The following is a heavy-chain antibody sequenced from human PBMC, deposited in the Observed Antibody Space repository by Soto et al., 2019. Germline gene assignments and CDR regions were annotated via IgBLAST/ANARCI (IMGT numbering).Heavy chain of an antibody. J-gene: IGHJ6*02. CDR2: IDPSDSYT. Sequence: GDALRIFGKGSGDSFTSYWISWGRQMPGKGREWMGRIDPSDSYTNYSPSFQGHVTISADKSISTAYLQWSSLKASDTAMYYCARMGPEYSSSYYYYGMDVWGQGTTVTVSS. D-gene: IGHD6-6*01. V-gene: IGHV5-10-1*01. CDR3: ARMGPEYSSSYYYYGMDV. CDR1: GDSFTSYW.